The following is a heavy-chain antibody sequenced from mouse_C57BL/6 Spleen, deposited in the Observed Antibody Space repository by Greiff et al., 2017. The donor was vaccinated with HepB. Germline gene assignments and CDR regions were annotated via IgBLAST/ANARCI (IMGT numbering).Heavy chain of an antibody. Sequence: QVQLKQPGTELVKPGASVKLSCKASGYTFTSYWMHWVKQRPGQGLEWIGNINPSNGGTNYNEKFKSKATLTVDKSSSTAYMQLSSLTSEDSAVYYCARHYYGSSYESWYFDVWGTGTTVTVSS. CDR2: INPSNGGT. D-gene: IGHD1-1*01. CDR3: ARHYYGSSYESWYFDV. CDR1: GYTFTSYW. V-gene: IGHV1-53*01. J-gene: IGHJ1*03.